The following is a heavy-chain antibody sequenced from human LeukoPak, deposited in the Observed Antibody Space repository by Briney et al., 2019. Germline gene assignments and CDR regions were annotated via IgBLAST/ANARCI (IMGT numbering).Heavy chain of an antibody. CDR2: IYPKNGVT. CDR1: GYTFTTYN. V-gene: IGHV1-2*02. Sequence: ASVKVSCKASGYTFTTYNTHWVRHTPQQRLEWMGWIYPKNGVTNYAQKFQGRVTMTRDTSIGIVYMEMSRLRPDDTAVYYCVRENWYYDYWGQGTLVTVSS. D-gene: IGHD1-7*01. CDR3: VRENWYYDY. J-gene: IGHJ4*02.